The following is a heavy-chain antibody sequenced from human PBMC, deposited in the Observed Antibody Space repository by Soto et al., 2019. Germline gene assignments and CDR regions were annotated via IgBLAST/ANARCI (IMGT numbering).Heavy chain of an antibody. CDR3: AKGSAPARPYYFDY. D-gene: IGHD6-6*01. Sequence: EVQLLESGGGLVQPGGSLRLSCAASGFTFSSFVMSWVRQAPGKGLEWVSAISGNSGSTYYADSVKGRFTTSRDNSKNTFYLQMSRLRAEDRAVYYCAKGSAPARPYYFDYWGQGTLVTVSS. J-gene: IGHJ4*02. CDR1: GFTFSSFV. V-gene: IGHV3-23*01. CDR2: ISGNSGST.